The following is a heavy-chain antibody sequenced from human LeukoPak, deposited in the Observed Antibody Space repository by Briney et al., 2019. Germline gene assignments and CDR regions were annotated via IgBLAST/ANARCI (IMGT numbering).Heavy chain of an antibody. CDR1: SGSISNNNYF. V-gene: IGHV4-39*01. CDR2: IFYSGGT. D-gene: IGHD3-22*01. CDR3: ARWGTYYYDSSGYYYDY. J-gene: IGHJ4*02. Sequence: SETLSLTCTVSSGSISNNNYFWGWIRPPPGKGLEWIGNIFYSGGTYYNPSLNSRVTISVDTSKNQFSLKLSSVTAADTAVYYCARWGTYYYDSSGYYYDYWGQGTLVTVSS.